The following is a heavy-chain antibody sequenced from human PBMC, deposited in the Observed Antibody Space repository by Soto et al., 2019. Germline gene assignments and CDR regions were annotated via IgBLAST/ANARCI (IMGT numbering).Heavy chain of an antibody. CDR2: IYYSGST. J-gene: IGHJ5*02. CDR1: GGSISSGDYY. D-gene: IGHD6-13*01. CDR3: ARDFVAAAGTGWFDP. V-gene: IGHV4-30-4*01. Sequence: TLSLTCTVSGGSISSGDYYWSWIRQPPGKGLEWIGYIYYSGSTYYNPSLKSRVTISVDTSKNQFSLKLSSVTAADTAVYYCARDFVAAAGTGWFDPWGQGTLVTVSS.